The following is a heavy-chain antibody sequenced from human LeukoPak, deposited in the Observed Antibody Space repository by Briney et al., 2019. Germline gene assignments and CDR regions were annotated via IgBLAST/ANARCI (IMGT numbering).Heavy chain of an antibody. J-gene: IGHJ4*02. CDR2: VGIDSGNT. CDR3: EREYKYAFDN. CDR1: GFPFSDYS. Sequence: PGGSLRLSCAASGFPFSDYSMNWVRQAPGKGLEWISYVGIDSGNTYYADSVKGRFTISADKAKNSLVLQMNSLRVEDTAVYYCEREYKYAFDNWGQGTLVTVSS. V-gene: IGHV3-48*01. D-gene: IGHD5-24*01.